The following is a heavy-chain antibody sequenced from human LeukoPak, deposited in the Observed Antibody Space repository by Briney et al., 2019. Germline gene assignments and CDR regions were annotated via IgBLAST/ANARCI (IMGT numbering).Heavy chain of an antibody. V-gene: IGHV4-39*07. CDR2: IYYSGST. J-gene: IGHJ3*02. CDR3: AREAYNWNVDAFDI. D-gene: IGHD1-20*01. CDR1: GGSINSGTNY. Sequence: PSEALSLTCTVSGGSINSGTNYWAWISQPPGKGLEWIGTIYYSGSTYYNPSLNSRVTMSLDTSKNQFSLKLRSVTAADTAVYYCAREAYNWNVDAFDIWGQGTMVTVSS.